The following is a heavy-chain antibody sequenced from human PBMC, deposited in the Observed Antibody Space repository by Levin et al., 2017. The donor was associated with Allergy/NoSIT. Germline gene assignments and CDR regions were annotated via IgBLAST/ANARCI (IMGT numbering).Heavy chain of an antibody. J-gene: IGHJ4*02. V-gene: IGHV3-30*18. D-gene: IGHD3-16*01. CDR1: GFTFSSYG. CDR3: AKDQTWLPSMITFGGGPDY. CDR2: ISYDGSNK. Sequence: GGSLRLSCAASGFTFSSYGMHWVRQAPGKGLEWVAVISYDGSNKYYADSVKGRFTISRDNSKNTLYLQMNSLRAEDTAVYYCAKDQTWLPSMITFGGGPDYWGQGTLVTVSS.